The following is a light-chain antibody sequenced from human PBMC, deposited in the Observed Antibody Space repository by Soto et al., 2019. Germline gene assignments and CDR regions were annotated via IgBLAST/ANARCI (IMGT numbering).Light chain of an antibody. CDR3: QQYGSSPTYT. CDR1: QSVSSSY. Sequence: EMVLTQSPCTLSLSPGERATLSCRASQSVSSSYLAWYQQKPGQAPRLLIYGASSRATGIPDRFSGSGSGTDFNLTISRLEPEDFAVYYCQQYGSSPTYTFGQGTKLEIK. V-gene: IGKV3-20*01. J-gene: IGKJ2*01. CDR2: GAS.